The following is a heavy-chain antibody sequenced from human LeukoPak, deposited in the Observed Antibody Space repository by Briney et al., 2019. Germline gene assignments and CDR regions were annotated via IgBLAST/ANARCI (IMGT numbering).Heavy chain of an antibody. CDR1: GFTFSSYG. D-gene: IGHD1-26*01. Sequence: GGSLRLSCAASGFTFSSYGMHWVRQAPGKGLEWVAVISYDGSNKYYADSVRGRFTISRDNSKNTLYLQMNSLRAEDTAVYYCAREGTTTSFDYWGQGTLVTVSS. CDR3: AREGTTTSFDY. V-gene: IGHV3-30*03. J-gene: IGHJ4*02. CDR2: ISYDGSNK.